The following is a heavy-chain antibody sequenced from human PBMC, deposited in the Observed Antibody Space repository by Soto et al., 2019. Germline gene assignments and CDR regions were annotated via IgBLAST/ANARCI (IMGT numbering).Heavy chain of an antibody. V-gene: IGHV4-4*07. J-gene: IGHJ4*02. D-gene: IGHD1-1*01. CDR2: IYTSGNT. CDR1: GGSIIGYF. Sequence: SETLSLTCTVSGGSIIGYFWSWVRQPAGKGLEWIGRIYTSGNTDYNPSLKSRVTMSSDKSENLLSLKVTSVTAADTAVYFCAREDQLGNFDYWGQGALVTVSS. CDR3: AREDQLGNFDY.